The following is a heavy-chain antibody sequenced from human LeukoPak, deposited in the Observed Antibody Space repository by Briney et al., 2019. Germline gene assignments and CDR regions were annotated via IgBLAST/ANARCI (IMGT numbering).Heavy chain of an antibody. J-gene: IGHJ5*02. CDR3: ARDSRASFDP. V-gene: IGHV3-48*03. Sequence: GGSLRLSCAASGFSFSSFGMHWVRQAPGKGLEWVSYITSSGSTVYYADSVKGRFTISRDNAKNSLYLQMNSLGAEDTAVYYCARDSRASFDPWGQGTLVTVSS. CDR2: ITSSGSTV. CDR1: GFSFSSFG.